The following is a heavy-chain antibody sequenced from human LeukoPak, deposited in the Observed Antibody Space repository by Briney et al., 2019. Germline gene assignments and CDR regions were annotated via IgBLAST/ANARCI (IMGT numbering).Heavy chain of an antibody. Sequence: VASVKVSCKTSGYTFINYAMHWVRQAPGQGLEWLGWINAANGDTRYSQKFEGRVTITRDTSASTGYMELSSLTSEDTAVYYCAREDIVVVVADKGIDYWGQGTLVTVSS. CDR2: INAANGDT. CDR3: AREDIVVVVADKGIDY. CDR1: GYTFINYA. J-gene: IGHJ4*02. D-gene: IGHD2-15*01. V-gene: IGHV1-3*01.